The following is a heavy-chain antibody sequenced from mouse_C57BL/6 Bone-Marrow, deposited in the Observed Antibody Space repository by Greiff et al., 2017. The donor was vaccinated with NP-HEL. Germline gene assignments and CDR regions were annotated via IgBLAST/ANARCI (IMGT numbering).Heavy chain of an antibody. CDR2: IDPETGGT. V-gene: IGHV1-15*01. Sequence: QVQLQQSGAELVRPGASVTLSCKASGYTFTDYEMHWVKQTPVHGLEWIGAIDPETGGTAYNQKFKGKAILTADKSSSTAYMELRSLTSEDSAVNYCTRWGRRDAMDYWGQGTSVTVSS. CDR1: GYTFTDYE. J-gene: IGHJ4*01. CDR3: TRWGRRDAMDY.